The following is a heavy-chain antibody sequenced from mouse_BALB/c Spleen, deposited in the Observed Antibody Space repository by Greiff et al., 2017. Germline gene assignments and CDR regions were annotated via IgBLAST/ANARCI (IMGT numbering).Heavy chain of an antibody. J-gene: IGHJ2*01. Sequence: DVMLVESGGGLVKPGGSLTLSCAASGFTFSSYAMSWVRQTPEKRLEWVASISSGGSTYYPDSVKGRFTISRDNARNILYLQMSSLRSEDTAMYYCERGREYWGQGTTLTVSS. CDR1: GFTFSSYA. CDR3: ERGREY. CDR2: ISSGGST. V-gene: IGHV5-6-5*01.